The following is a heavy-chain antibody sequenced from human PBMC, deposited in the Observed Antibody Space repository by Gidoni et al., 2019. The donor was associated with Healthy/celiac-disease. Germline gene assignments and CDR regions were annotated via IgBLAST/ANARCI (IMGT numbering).Heavy chain of an antibody. CDR2: ISSSGSTI. J-gene: IGHJ4*02. CDR1: GFTFSSYE. Sequence: EVQLVESGGGLVQPGGSLRLSCAASGFTFSSYEMNWVRQAPGKGLEWVSYISSSGSTIYYAASVKGRFTISRDNAKNSLYLQMNSLRAEDTAVYYCARDGGGDMGPRGYFDYWGQGTLVTVSS. D-gene: IGHD3-16*01. V-gene: IGHV3-48*03. CDR3: ARDGGGDMGPRGYFDY.